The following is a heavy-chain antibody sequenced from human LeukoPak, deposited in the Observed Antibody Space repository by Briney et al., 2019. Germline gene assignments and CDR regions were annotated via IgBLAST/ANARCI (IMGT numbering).Heavy chain of an antibody. CDR1: GFTFISYG. Sequence: GRSLRLSCAASGFTFISYGMHWVRQAPGNGLEWVSYISSSGSTIYYADSVKGRFTISRDNAKNSLYLQMNRLRAEDTAVYYCAELGITMIGGVWGKGRTVSISS. CDR3: AELGITMIGGV. D-gene: IGHD3-10*02. CDR2: ISSSGSTI. J-gene: IGHJ6*04. V-gene: IGHV3-48*03.